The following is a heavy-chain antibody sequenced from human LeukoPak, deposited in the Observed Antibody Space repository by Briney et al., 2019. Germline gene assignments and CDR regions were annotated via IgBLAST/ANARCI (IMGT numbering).Heavy chain of an antibody. V-gene: IGHV3-21*01. Sequence: GGSLRLSCAASGFTFSTYNMNWVRQAPGKGLEWVSSISCRSSDIYYADSVKGRFTVSRDNAKNSLYLQVNSLRAEDTAVYFCAGPRFTTRWDFDYWGQGALVTVSS. J-gene: IGHJ4*02. D-gene: IGHD1-14*01. CDR2: ISCRSSDI. CDR1: GFTFSTYN. CDR3: AGPRFTTRWDFDY.